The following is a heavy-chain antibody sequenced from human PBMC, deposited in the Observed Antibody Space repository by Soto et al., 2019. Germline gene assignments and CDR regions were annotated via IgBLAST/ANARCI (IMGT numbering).Heavy chain of an antibody. V-gene: IGHV3-21*01. CDR2: ISSSSSYI. J-gene: IGHJ6*03. D-gene: IGHD2-15*01. Sequence: GGSLRLSCAAPGFTFSSYSMNWVRQAPGKGLEWASSISSSSSYIYYADSVKGRFTISRDNAKNSLYLQMNSLRAEDTAVYYCARVGCSGGSCPTYYYYYYMDVWGKGTTVTVSS. CDR1: GFTFSSYS. CDR3: ARVGCSGGSCPTYYYYYYMDV.